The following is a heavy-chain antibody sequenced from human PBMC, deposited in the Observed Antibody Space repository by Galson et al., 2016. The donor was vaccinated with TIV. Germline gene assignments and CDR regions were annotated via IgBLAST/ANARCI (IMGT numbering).Heavy chain of an antibody. CDR1: GFSFSSLR. CDR2: ISNTGSLK. V-gene: IGHV3-21*01. D-gene: IGHD7-27*01. Sequence: SLRLSCAASGFSFSSLRMHWVRQAPGKGLEWVSSISNTGSLKHYPDSLNGQFTIPRDNARNSVLLQMNSLRAEYTAVYYCARDHPQGWGLDCWGQGTLVTVSS. CDR3: ARDHPQGWGLDC. J-gene: IGHJ4*02.